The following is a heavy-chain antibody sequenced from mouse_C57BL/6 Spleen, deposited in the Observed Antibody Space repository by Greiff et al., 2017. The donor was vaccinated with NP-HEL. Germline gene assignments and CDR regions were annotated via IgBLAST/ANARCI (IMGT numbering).Heavy chain of an antibody. Sequence: QVQLQQPGAELVKPGASVKMSCKASGYTFTSYWITWVKQRPGQGLEWIGDIYPGSGSTNYNEKFKSKATLTVDKSSSTAYMQLSSLTSEDSAVYYCARFYYYGSKDYFDYWGQGTTLTVSS. CDR1: GYTFTSYW. V-gene: IGHV1-55*01. D-gene: IGHD1-1*01. CDR2: IYPGSGST. J-gene: IGHJ2*01. CDR3: ARFYYYGSKDYFDY.